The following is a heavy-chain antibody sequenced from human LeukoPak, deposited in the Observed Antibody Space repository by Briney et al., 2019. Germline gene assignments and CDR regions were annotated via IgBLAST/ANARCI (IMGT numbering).Heavy chain of an antibody. V-gene: IGHV1-24*01. CDR1: GYTLTELS. CDR3: AKELRVSYGSGMDV. CDR2: FDPEDGET. Sequence: GASVKVSCKVSGYTLTELSMHWLRQAPGKGLEWMGGFDPEDGETIYAQKFQGRVTMTEDTSTDTAYMELSSLRSEDTAVYYCAKELRVSYGSGMDVWGKGTTVTISS. D-gene: IGHD3-10*01. J-gene: IGHJ6*04.